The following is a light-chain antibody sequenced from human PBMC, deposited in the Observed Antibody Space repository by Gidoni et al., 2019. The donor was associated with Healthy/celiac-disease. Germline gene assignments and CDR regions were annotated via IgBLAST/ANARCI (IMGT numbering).Light chain of an antibody. CDR1: SSDVGGYNY. CDR2: DVS. V-gene: IGLV2-14*03. J-gene: IGLJ1*01. CDR3: SSYTSSSTLYV. Sequence: QSALTQPASVSGSPGQSITISCTGPSSDVGGYNYVSWYQQHPGKAPKLMIYDVSHRPSGVPNRFSGSKSGNTASLTISGLQAEDEADYYCSSYTSSSTLYVFGTGTKVTVL.